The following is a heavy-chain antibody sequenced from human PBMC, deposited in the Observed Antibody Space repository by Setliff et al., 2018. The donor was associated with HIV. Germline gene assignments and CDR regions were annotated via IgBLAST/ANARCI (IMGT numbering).Heavy chain of an antibody. CDR2: ISDSGATI. Sequence: GGSLRLSCAASGFTFSNYEMNWVRQAPGKGLEWVSYISDSGATIYYADFVKGRFTISRDNAKNSLYLQMNSLKAEDTAVYYCARRETGALYFGTFYYYGMDVWGQGTTVTVSS. CDR3: ARRETGALYFGTFYYYGMDV. CDR1: GFTFSNYE. V-gene: IGHV3-48*03. J-gene: IGHJ6*02. D-gene: IGHD3-10*01.